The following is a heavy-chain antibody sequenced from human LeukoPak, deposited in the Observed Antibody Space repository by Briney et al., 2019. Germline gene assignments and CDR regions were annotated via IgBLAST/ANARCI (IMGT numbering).Heavy chain of an antibody. D-gene: IGHD5-18*01. CDR2: ISGSSGII. J-gene: IGHJ4*02. Sequence: GGSLRLSCAASGFTFNTYTMNWVRQAPGKGLEWVSYISGSSGIIDYADSVRGRFTISRDNAKNSLYLQMNSLRAEDTAVYYCARGYSYGFLNWGQGTLVTVSS. CDR3: ARGYSYGFLN. V-gene: IGHV3-48*01. CDR1: GFTFNTYT.